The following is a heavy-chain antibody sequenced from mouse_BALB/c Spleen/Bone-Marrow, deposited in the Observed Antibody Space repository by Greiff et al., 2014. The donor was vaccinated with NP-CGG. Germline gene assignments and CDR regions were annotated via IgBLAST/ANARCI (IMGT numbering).Heavy chain of an antibody. J-gene: IGHJ3*01. CDR3: ATLRVVRGY. CDR2: IWAGGST. CDR1: GFSLTSYG. V-gene: IGHV2-9*02. D-gene: IGHD1-1*02. Sequence: QVQLKESGPGPVAPSQSLSITCTVSGFSLTSYGVHWVRQPPGKGLEWLGVIWAGGSTNYNSALMSGLSISKDNSKSQVFLKMNSLQTDDTAMYYCATLRVVRGYWGQGTLVTVSA.